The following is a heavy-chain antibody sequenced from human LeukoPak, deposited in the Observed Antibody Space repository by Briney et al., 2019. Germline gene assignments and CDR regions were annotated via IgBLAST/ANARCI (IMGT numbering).Heavy chain of an antibody. CDR1: GGSVSSGSYY. D-gene: IGHD3-22*01. CDR3: ASLHYDTSGYYSFDY. CDR2: IYYSGST. V-gene: IGHV4-61*01. J-gene: IGHJ4*02. Sequence: PSETLSLTCTVSGGSVSSGSYYWSWIRQPPGKGLEWIGYIYYSGSTNYNPSLKSRVTISVDTSKHQFSLNLSSVTVADTALYYCASLHYDTSGYYSFDYWGQGTLVTVSS.